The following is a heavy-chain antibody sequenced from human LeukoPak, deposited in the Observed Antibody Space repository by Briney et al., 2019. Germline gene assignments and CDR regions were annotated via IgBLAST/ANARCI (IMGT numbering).Heavy chain of an antibody. V-gene: IGHV4-59*01. J-gene: IGHJ4*02. CDR1: GVSINDFY. CDR3: TKVGLSGLFDY. CDR2: IYYDGST. D-gene: IGHD3-10*01. Sequence: SETLSLTCTVSGVSINDFYWTWIRQSPGNGLEWIGYIYYDGSTDYNPSLKSRVTMSVDTSRSQFSLKLNSVTAADTAVYYCTKVGLSGLFDYWGQGALVTVSS.